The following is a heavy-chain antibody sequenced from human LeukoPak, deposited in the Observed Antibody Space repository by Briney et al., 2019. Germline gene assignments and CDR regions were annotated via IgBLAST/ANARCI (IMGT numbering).Heavy chain of an antibody. CDR2: INPNSGGT. CDR1: GYTFTGYY. CDR3: ARVYDSSGYYPSGFDY. D-gene: IGHD3-22*01. J-gene: IGHJ4*02. V-gene: IGHV1-2*02. Sequence: GASVKVSCKASGYTFTGYYMHWVRQAPGQGLEWMGWINPNSGGTNYAQKFQGRVTMTRDTSISTAYMELSRLRSDDTAVYYCARVYDSSGYYPSGFDYWSQGTLVTVSS.